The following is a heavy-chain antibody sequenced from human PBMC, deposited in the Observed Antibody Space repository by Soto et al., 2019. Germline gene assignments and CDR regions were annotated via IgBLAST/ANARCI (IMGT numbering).Heavy chain of an antibody. CDR3: ARGYYDILTGYRYGMDV. D-gene: IGHD3-9*01. J-gene: IGHJ6*02. Sequence: ASVKVSCKASGYTFTSYYMHWVRQAPGQGLEWMGIINPSGGSTSYAQKFQGRVTMTRDTSTSTVYMELSSLRSEDTAVYYCARGYYDILTGYRYGMDVWGQGTTVTVSS. CDR2: INPSGGST. V-gene: IGHV1-46*01. CDR1: GYTFTSYY.